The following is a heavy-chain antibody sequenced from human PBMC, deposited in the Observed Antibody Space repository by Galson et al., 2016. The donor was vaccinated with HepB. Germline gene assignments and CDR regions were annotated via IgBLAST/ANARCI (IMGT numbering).Heavy chain of an antibody. CDR2: ISSSSSAI. V-gene: IGHV3-48*04. J-gene: IGHJ4*02. D-gene: IGHD6-13*01. CDR3: ARVPVSGATAGTFDF. CDR1: GFTFSSYS. Sequence: SLRLSCAVSGFTFSSYSMNWVRQAPGKGLEWVSYISSSSSAIYYADSVKGRFTVSRDNARNSLFLQMNSLRAEDTAVYHCARVPVSGATAGTFDFWGQGTLVTVFS.